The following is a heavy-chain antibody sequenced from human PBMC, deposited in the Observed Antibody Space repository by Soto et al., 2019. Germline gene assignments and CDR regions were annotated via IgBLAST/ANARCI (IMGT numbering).Heavy chain of an antibody. V-gene: IGHV3-21*01. Sequence: GGSMRLSCAASGFPFSSYSMNWFRQAPGKGLEWVSSISSSSSYIYYADSVKGRFTISRDNAKNSLYLQMNSLRAEDTAVYYCARNMPSGSDRFDAWGQGTQVTVSS. J-gene: IGHJ5*02. CDR2: ISSSSSYI. CDR3: ARNMPSGSDRFDA. CDR1: GFPFSSYS. D-gene: IGHD1-26*01.